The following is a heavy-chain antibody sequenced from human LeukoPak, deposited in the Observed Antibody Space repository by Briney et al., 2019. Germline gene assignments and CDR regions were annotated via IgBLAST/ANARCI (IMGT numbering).Heavy chain of an antibody. CDR1: GFTFSSYG. J-gene: IGHJ4*02. V-gene: IGHV3-33*01. CDR3: SAHFDY. CDR2: IWYDGSNK. Sequence: GGSLRLSCAASGFTFSSYGMHWVRQAPGKGLEWLAVIWYDGSNKYYADPVKGRFTISRDNSKNTLYLQMNSLRAEDTAVYYCSAHFDYWGQGTLVTVSS.